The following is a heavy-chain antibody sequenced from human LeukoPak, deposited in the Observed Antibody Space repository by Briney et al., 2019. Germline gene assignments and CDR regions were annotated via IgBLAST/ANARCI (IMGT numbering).Heavy chain of an antibody. CDR1: GFTLSSYA. J-gene: IGHJ4*02. CDR3: AKVPTGYCSGGSCYLDY. D-gene: IGHD2-15*01. V-gene: IGHV3-23*01. Sequence: PGGSLRLSCAASGFTLSSYAMSGVRQAPGKGLEWVSAISGSGGSTYYADSVKGRFTISRDNSKNTLYLQMNSLRAEDTAVYYCAKVPTGYCSGGSCYLDYWGQGTLVTVSS. CDR2: ISGSGGST.